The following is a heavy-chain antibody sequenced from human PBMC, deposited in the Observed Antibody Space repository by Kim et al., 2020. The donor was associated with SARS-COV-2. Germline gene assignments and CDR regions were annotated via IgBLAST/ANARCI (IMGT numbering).Heavy chain of an antibody. CDR1: GGSISSYY. V-gene: IGHV4-59*13. D-gene: IGHD4-4*01. CDR3: ARGTDDYSNYVMFF. Sequence: SETLSLTCTVSGGSISSYYWSWIRQPPGKGLEWIGYIYYSGSTNYNPSLKSRVTISVDTSKNQFSLKLSSVTAADTAVYYCARGTDDYSNYVMFFWGQGTLVTVSS. J-gene: IGHJ4*02. CDR2: IYYSGST.